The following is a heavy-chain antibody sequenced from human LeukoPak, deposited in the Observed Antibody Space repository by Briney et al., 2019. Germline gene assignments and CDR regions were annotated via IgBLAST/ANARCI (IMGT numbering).Heavy chain of an antibody. CDR2: IYYSGST. J-gene: IGHJ4*02. CDR1: GGSISSYY. D-gene: IGHD1-26*01. Sequence: SETLSLTCTASGGSISSYYWSWIRQPPGKGLECIGYIYYSGSTNYNPSLKSRVAISVDTSKNQFSLRLSSVTAADTAVYYCARHGGNYSFDYWGQGTLVTVSS. V-gene: IGHV4-59*08. CDR3: ARHGGNYSFDY.